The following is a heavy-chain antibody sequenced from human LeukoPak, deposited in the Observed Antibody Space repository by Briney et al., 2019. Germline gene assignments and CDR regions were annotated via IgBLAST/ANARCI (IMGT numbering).Heavy chain of an antibody. J-gene: IGHJ4*02. CDR1: GFSVSNNY. CDR3: ARPGSASGYWVH. Sequence: GGSLRLSCAASGFSVSNNYLSWVRQPPGKGLEWVSVIHSGGRTKYADSVRDRFTISRDTAKNTVYPQMNSLRVDDTAAYYCARPGSASGYWVHWGQGTLVTVSS. D-gene: IGHD3-3*01. V-gene: IGHV3-66*01. CDR2: IHSGGRT.